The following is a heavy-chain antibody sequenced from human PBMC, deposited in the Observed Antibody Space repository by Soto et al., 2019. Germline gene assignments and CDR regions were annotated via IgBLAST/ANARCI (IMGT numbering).Heavy chain of an antibody. D-gene: IGHD1-26*01. CDR2: MYYSGST. CDR3: ARTPGIVGETKTYFDY. V-gene: IGHV4-39*01. Sequence: SETLSLTCTVSGGSISRNNYFWAWIRQPPGKELEWIGNMYYSGSTYFNPSLRSRVSLSVDTSKNQFSMRLRSVTAADTAIYYCARTPGIVGETKTYFDYWGRGTLVT. J-gene: IGHJ4*02. CDR1: GGSISRNNYF.